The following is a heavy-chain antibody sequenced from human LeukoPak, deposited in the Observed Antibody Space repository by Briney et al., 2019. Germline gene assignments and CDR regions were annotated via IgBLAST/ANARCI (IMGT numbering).Heavy chain of an antibody. CDR2: IYYSGST. D-gene: IGHD1/OR15-1a*01. Sequence: SETLSLTCTVSGGSISSYYRSWIRQPPGKGLEWIGYIYYSGSTNYNPSLKSRVTISVDTSKNQFSLKLSSVTAADTAVYYCARSGITGTRTRFDPWGQGTLVTVSS. CDR3: ARSGITGTRTRFDP. V-gene: IGHV4-59*01. J-gene: IGHJ5*02. CDR1: GGSISSYY.